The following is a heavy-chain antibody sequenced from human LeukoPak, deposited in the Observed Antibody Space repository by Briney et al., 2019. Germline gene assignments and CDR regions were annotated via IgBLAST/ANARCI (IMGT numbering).Heavy chain of an antibody. J-gene: IGHJ4*02. Sequence: SETLSLTCTVSGGSIITSGYYWSWIRQPPGKGLEWIGYIYHSGSTYYNPSLKSRVTISIDRSKNQFSLKLGSVTAADTAVYYCARDDGSSGVDYWGQGTLVTVSS. CDR3: ARDDGSSGVDY. D-gene: IGHD1-26*01. CDR1: GGSIITSGYY. CDR2: IYHSGST. V-gene: IGHV4-30-2*01.